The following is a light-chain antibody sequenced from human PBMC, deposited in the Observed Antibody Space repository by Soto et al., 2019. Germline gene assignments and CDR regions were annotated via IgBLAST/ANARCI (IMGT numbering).Light chain of an antibody. J-gene: IGLJ2*01. CDR2: EVS. CDR1: SSDVGGYNY. Sequence: QSVLTQPASVSGSPGQSITISCTGTSSDVGGYNYVSWYQQHPGKAPKLMIYEVSNRPSGVPDRFSGSKSGNTASLTVSGLQAEDEANYYCSSYAGSNVLFGGGTKLTVL. V-gene: IGLV2-8*01. CDR3: SSYAGSNVL.